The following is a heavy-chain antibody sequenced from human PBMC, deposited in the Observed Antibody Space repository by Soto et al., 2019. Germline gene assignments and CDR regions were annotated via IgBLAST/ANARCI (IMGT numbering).Heavy chain of an antibody. CDR3: AKAVNYDFWSGYLNWYDP. CDR2: ISGSGGST. CDR1: GFTFSSYA. Sequence: GGSLRLSCAASGFTFSSYAMSWVRQAPGKGLEWVSAISGSGGSTYYADSVKGRFTISRDNSKNTLYLQMNSLRAEDTAVYYCAKAVNYDFWSGYLNWYDPWGQGTLVTVSS. J-gene: IGHJ5*02. D-gene: IGHD3-3*01. V-gene: IGHV3-23*01.